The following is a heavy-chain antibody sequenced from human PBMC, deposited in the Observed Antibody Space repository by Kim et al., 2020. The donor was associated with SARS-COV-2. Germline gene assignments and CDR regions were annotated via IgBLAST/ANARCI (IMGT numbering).Heavy chain of an antibody. D-gene: IGHD6-13*01. V-gene: IGHV4-4*02. Sequence: SETLYLTCAVSGGSISSSNWWSWVRQPPGKGLEWIGEIYHSGSTNYNPSLKSRVTISVDKSKNQFSLKLSSVTAADTAVYYCARSQQLVTYYYGMDVWGQGTTVTVSS. J-gene: IGHJ6*02. CDR3: ARSQQLVTYYYGMDV. CDR2: IYHSGST. CDR1: GGSISSSNW.